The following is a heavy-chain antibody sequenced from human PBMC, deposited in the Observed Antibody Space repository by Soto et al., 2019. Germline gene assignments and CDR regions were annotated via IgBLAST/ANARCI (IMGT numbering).Heavy chain of an antibody. Sequence: ASVKVSCKASGYILSSYYMHWVRQAPGQGYEWMGIINPSGGSTTYAQKFQGRVTMTRDTSTTTVYMELSSLKSEDTAVYYCARYDYNGYYFDYWGQGTLVTVSS. D-gene: IGHD4-4*01. CDR1: GYILSSYY. CDR2: INPSGGST. CDR3: ARYDYNGYYFDY. V-gene: IGHV1-46*01. J-gene: IGHJ4*02.